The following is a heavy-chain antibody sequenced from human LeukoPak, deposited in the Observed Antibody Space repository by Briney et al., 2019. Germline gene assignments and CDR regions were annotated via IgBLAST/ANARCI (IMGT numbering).Heavy chain of an antibody. V-gene: IGHV1-18*01. CDR3: ARGVVVPAAIPNWFDP. D-gene: IGHD2-2*01. CDR2: ISAYNGNT. Sequence: GASVKVSCKASGYTFTSYGISWVRQAPGQGLEWMGWISAYNGNTNYAQKPQGRVTMTIDTSTSTAYMELRSLRSDDTAVYYCARGVVVPAAIPNWFDPWGQGTLVTVSS. CDR1: GYTFTSYG. J-gene: IGHJ5*02.